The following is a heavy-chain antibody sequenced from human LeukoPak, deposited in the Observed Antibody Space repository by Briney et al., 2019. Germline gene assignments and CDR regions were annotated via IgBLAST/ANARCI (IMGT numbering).Heavy chain of an antibody. CDR1: GFTFSSYA. CDR2: ISGSGGST. V-gene: IGHV3-23*01. J-gene: IGHJ4*02. CDR3: AKDTGIAVAGTFYY. Sequence: GGSLRLSCAASGFTFSSYAMSWVRQAPGKGVEWVSAISGSGGSTYYADSVKGRFTISRDNSKNTLYLQMNSLRAEDTAVYYCAKDTGIAVAGTFYYWGQGTLVTVSS. D-gene: IGHD6-19*01.